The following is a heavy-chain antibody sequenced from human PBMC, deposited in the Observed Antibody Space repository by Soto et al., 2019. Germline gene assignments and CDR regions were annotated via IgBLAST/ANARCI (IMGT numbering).Heavy chain of an antibody. V-gene: IGHV3-74*01. CDR3: ARGSGTTVTTQLDY. CDR2: INSDGSST. J-gene: IGHJ4*02. Sequence: EVQLVESGGGLVQPGGSLRLSCAASGFTFSSYWMHWVRQAPGKGLVWVSRINSDGSSTNYADSVKGRFTISRDNAKNTLYLQMNCLRAEDTAAYYCARGSGTTVTTQLDYWGQGTLVTVSS. CDR1: GFTFSSYW. D-gene: IGHD4-17*01.